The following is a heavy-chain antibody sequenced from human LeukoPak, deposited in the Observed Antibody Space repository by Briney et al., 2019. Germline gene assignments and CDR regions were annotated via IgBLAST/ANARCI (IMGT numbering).Heavy chain of an antibody. Sequence: GESLKISCKGSGYSFTSYWIGWVRQMPGKGLEWMGIIYPGDSDTRYSPSFQGQVTISADKSISTAYLQWSSLKASDTAMYYCARSGVGELVRGVHFDYWGQGTLVTVSS. CDR2: IYPGDSDT. CDR1: GYSFTSYW. D-gene: IGHD3-10*01. CDR3: ARSGVGELVRGVHFDY. J-gene: IGHJ4*02. V-gene: IGHV5-51*01.